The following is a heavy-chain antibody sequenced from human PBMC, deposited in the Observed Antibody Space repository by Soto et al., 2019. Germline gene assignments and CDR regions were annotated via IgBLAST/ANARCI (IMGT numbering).Heavy chain of an antibody. Sequence: QVQLQESGPGLVKPSQTLSLTCTVSGASVSSGDYYWSWIRQPPGKGLEWIGYIYNSGNTYYIPSLKSQVAISVDTSKNQFSLKVISVTAADTAIYYCAIVWRHTRGYWAFDIWGQGTMVTVSS. V-gene: IGHV4-30-4*01. J-gene: IGHJ3*02. CDR2: IYNSGNT. CDR1: GASVSSGDYY. CDR3: AIVWRHTRGYWAFDI. D-gene: IGHD3-22*01.